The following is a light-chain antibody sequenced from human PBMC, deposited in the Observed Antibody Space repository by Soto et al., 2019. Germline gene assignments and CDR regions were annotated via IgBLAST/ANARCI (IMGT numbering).Light chain of an antibody. CDR3: CSYANYSTFV. CDR2: DVD. CDR1: SSDIGSHDL. J-gene: IGLJ2*01. V-gene: IGLV2-23*02. Sequence: QSALTQPASVSASPGQSLTISCAGTSSDIGSHDLVSWYQQLPGKAPRLMTYDVDKRPSGVPDRFSGSKSGSTASLTISGLQAEDEADYYCCSYANYSTFVFGGGTQLTVL.